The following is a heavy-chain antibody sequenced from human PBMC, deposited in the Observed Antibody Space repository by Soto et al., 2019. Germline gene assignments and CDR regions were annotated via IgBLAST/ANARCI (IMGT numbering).Heavy chain of an antibody. CDR3: ARETYYFGSGTYDDGMDV. Sequence: ASVKVSCKASGFTFTSYSISWVRQAPGQGLEWMAWISIYNDNTKYAQKFQGRITMTTDTSTSTAYMELRSLRSDDTAVYYCARETYYFGSGTYDDGMDVWGQGTTVTVSS. J-gene: IGHJ6*02. CDR1: GFTFTSYS. V-gene: IGHV1-18*04. CDR2: ISIYNDNT. D-gene: IGHD3-10*01.